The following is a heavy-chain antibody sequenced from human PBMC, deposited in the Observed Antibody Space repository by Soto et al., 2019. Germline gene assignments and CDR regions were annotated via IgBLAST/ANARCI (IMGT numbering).Heavy chain of an antibody. CDR2: IYPGDSDT. CDR1: GYSFTSYW. V-gene: IGHV5-51*01. J-gene: IGHJ4*02. D-gene: IGHD3-22*01. CDR3: ARQLKGLWSSGYYIDY. Sequence: EVQLVQSGAEVKKPGESLKISCKGSGYSFTSYWIGWVRQMPGKGLEWMGIIYPGDSDTRYSPSFQGQVTISADKSISTASLQWSSLKASDTAMYYCARQLKGLWSSGYYIDYWGQGTLVTVSS.